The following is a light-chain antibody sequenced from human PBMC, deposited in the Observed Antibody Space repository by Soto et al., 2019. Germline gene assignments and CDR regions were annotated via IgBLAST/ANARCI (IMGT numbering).Light chain of an antibody. J-gene: IGKJ5*01. CDR1: QNINNY. CDR2: DAS. CDR3: QQYENLPT. Sequence: DIQMTQSPSSLCASVGDRVTITCQASQNINNYLNWYQQKPGRAPKLLIYDASNLEAGVPSRLRGSGSGTDFTFTIRRLQPEDIATYYCQQYENLPTFGQGTRLEIK. V-gene: IGKV1-33*01.